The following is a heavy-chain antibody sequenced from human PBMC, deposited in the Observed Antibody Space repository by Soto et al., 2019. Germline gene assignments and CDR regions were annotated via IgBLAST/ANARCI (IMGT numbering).Heavy chain of an antibody. V-gene: IGHV1-18*01. D-gene: IGHD6-13*01. CDR1: GYTFTSYG. Sequence: ASVKVSCKASGYTFTSYGISCVVQAPGQGLEWMGWISAYNGNTNYAQKLQGRVTMTTDTSTSTAYMELRSLRSDDTAVYYCAREWAAARLDPWGQGTLVTVSS. J-gene: IGHJ5*02. CDR2: ISAYNGNT. CDR3: AREWAAARLDP.